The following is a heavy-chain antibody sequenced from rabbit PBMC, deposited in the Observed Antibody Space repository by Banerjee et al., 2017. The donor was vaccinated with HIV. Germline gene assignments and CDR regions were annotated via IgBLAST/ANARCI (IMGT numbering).Heavy chain of an antibody. D-gene: IGHD8-1*01. CDR3: ARSSGTSYYNPYYFNL. CDR1: GFDLSSYYY. V-gene: IGHV1S40*01. Sequence: QSLEESGGDLVKPGASLTLTCTASGFDLSSYYYICWVRQAPGKGLEWIACVYTGSSGSIYYANWAKGRFTISKTSSTTVTLQMTSLTAADTATYFCARSSGTSYYNPYYFNLWGQGTLVTVS. CDR2: VYTGSSGSI. J-gene: IGHJ4*01.